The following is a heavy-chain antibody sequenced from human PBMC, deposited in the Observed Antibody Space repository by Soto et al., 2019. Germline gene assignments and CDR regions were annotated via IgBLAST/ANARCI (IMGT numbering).Heavy chain of an antibody. D-gene: IGHD3-10*01. J-gene: IGHJ5*02. V-gene: IGHV3-30-3*01. Sequence: QVQLVESGGGVVQPGRSLRLSCAASGFTFSSYAMHWVRQAPGKGLEWVAVISYDGSNKYYADSVKGRFTISRDNSKNTLYLQMNSLRAEDTAVYYCASDSMGMGFGLNWFDPRGQGTLVTVSS. CDR2: ISYDGSNK. CDR1: GFTFSSYA. CDR3: ASDSMGMGFGLNWFDP.